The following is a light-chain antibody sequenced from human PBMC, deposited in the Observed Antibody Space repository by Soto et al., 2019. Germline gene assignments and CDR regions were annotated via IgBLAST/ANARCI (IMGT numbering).Light chain of an antibody. Sequence: DIVLTQSPGTLSLSPGERATLSCRASQSVSSSHLAWYQQKPGQAPRLFIYGASSRATGIPDRFSGSGSGTDFTLTFSRLQPEDFEVYYCQQYCSSLTFGGGTKVELK. J-gene: IGKJ4*01. V-gene: IGKV3-20*01. CDR1: QSVSSSH. CDR2: GAS. CDR3: QQYCSSLT.